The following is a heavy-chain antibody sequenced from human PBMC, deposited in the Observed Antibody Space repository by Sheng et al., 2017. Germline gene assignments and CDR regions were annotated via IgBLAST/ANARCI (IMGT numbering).Heavy chain of an antibody. CDR3: AKDSSRLCSSGSCYPGWTDP. D-gene: IGHD2-15*01. CDR2: IRYDGSDK. J-gene: IGHJ5*02. V-gene: IGHV3-30*02. CDR1: GFTFSSYG. Sequence: QVQLVESGGGVVQPGGSLRLSCAASGFTFSSYGMHWVRQAPGKGLEWVTFIRYDGSDKYYTDSVKGRFTISRDNSKNTLFLQMNNLRAEDTAVYYCAKDSSRLCSSGSCYPGWTDPWGQGTLVTVSS.